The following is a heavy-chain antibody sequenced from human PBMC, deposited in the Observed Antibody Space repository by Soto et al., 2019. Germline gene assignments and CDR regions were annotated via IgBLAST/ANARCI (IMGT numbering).Heavy chain of an antibody. Sequence: QVQLVQSAAEVRKPGASVTVSCRSSGDSFNDYYIHWVRQAPGQGFAWMGWINPNGGVTKYAQKFQGWVSMTRDTSIRTVYMQLSRLRSDDTAVYYCARESGGATATLDYYYFYMDVWGTGTTVTVSS. CDR1: GDSFNDYY. D-gene: IGHD5-12*01. V-gene: IGHV1-2*04. J-gene: IGHJ6*03. CDR3: ARESGGATATLDYYYFYMDV. CDR2: INPNGGVT.